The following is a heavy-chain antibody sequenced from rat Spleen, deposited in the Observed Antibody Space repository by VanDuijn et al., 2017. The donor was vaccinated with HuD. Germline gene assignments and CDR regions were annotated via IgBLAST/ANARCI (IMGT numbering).Heavy chain of an antibody. CDR3: APEGLPH. CDR2: IVYDGTRT. V-gene: IGHV5S10*01. Sequence: EVQLVESDGGLVQPGRSLKLSCAASGFTFSDYTMAWVRQAPKKGLEWVATIVYDGTRTYFRDSVRGRFTISRDNAKSTLYLQMDSLRSEDTATYYCAPEGLPHWGQGVMVTVSS. D-gene: IGHD1-4*01. CDR1: GFTFSDYT. J-gene: IGHJ2*01.